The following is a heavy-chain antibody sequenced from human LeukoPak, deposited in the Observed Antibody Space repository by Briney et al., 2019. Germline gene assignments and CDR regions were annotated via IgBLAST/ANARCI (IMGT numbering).Heavy chain of an antibody. V-gene: IGHV5-51*01. J-gene: IGHJ3*02. CDR2: IYPGDSDT. CDR3: ARRGYCSGGSCYVSTLVI. Sequence: GESLKISCKGSGYSFTNYWIGWVRQMPGKGLEWMGIIYPGDSDTRYSPSFQGQVTISADKSISTAYLQWSSLKASDTAMYYCARRGYCSGGSCYVSTLVIWGQGTMVTVSS. CDR1: GYSFTNYW. D-gene: IGHD2-15*01.